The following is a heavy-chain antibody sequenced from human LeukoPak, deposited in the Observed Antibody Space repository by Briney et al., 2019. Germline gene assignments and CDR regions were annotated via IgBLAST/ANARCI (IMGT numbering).Heavy chain of an antibody. CDR1: GFTFSYYG. Sequence: GGFLRLSCAASGFTFSYYGMHWIRQAPGKGLEWLTFIRYDGGDKYYADSVKGRFTISRDTSKNTLYLQMNSLRTEDTAVYYCARDRGNSLFDYWGQGTLVTVSS. CDR2: IRYDGGDK. J-gene: IGHJ4*02. CDR3: ARDRGNSLFDY. D-gene: IGHD4-23*01. V-gene: IGHV3-30*02.